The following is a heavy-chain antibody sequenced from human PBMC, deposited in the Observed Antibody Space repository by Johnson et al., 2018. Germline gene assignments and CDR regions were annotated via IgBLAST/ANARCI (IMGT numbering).Heavy chain of an antibody. CDR1: GFPFSGYW. CDR2: TNSDESSI. J-gene: IGHJ6*02. V-gene: IGHV3-74*03. Sequence: VQLQESGGGLVQPGGSLRLSCGASGFPFSGYWMHWVRQAPGKGLIWVSRTNSDESSITYADSVKGRFTISRDNAMNMLYPQMNSLRAEDTAVYYCARDGGYSNYYYYGMDVWGQGTTVTVSS. CDR3: ARDGGYSNYYYYGMDV. D-gene: IGHD4-11*01.